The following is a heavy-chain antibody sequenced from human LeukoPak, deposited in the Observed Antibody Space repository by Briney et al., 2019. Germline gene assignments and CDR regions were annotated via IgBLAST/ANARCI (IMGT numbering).Heavy chain of an antibody. D-gene: IGHD3-22*01. CDR3: AKVTAYYYDSSGYLDY. Sequence: GGSLRLSCAASGFTFSSYAMSWVRQAPGKGLKWVSAISGSGGSTYYADSVKGRFTISRDNSKNTLYLQMNSLRAEDTAVYYCAKVTAYYYDSSGYLDYWGQGTLVTVSS. J-gene: IGHJ4*02. V-gene: IGHV3-23*01. CDR1: GFTFSSYA. CDR2: ISGSGGST.